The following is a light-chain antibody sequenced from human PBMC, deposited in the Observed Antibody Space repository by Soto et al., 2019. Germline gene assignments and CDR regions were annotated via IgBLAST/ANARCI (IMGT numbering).Light chain of an antibody. Sequence: QSVLTQPASVSGSPGQSITISCTGTSSDVGAYDYVSWYQQHPDKAPKLMIYEVSHRPSGVSNRFYGSKSVNTATLTISGLQAEDEADYDCSSYTSSSTRVFGTGTKVTV. CDR2: EVS. J-gene: IGLJ1*01. CDR1: SSDVGAYDY. CDR3: SSYTSSSTRV. V-gene: IGLV2-14*03.